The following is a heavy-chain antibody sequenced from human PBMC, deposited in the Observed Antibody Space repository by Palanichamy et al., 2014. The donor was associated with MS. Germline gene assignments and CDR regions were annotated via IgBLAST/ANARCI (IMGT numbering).Heavy chain of an antibody. J-gene: IGHJ5*02. D-gene: IGHD3-3*01. Sequence: EVQLLEVWGRAWYSLGGPVRLSCAASGFTFSSYTMSWVRQAPGKGLEWVSAISGSGGSTYYADSVKGRFTISRDNSKNTLYLQMNSLRAEDTAVYYCAKEGARYDFWSGYYSPWFDPWGQGTLVTVSS. CDR3: AKEGARYDFWSGYYSPWFDP. V-gene: IGHV3-23*01. CDR1: GFTFSSYT. CDR2: ISGSGGST.